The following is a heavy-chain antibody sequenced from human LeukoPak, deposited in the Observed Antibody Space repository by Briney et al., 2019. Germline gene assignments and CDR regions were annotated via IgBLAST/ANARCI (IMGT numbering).Heavy chain of an antibody. CDR1: GFTFSSNA. Sequence: GGSLRLSCAASGFTFSSNAMTWVRQAPGKGLEWVSAITGSADRIYYADSVKGRFTISRDNSKNTLFLEMNSLRAEDTAVYYCAKTLGSSVYPHWYFDLWGRGTLVTVSS. CDR2: ITGSADRI. V-gene: IGHV3-23*01. D-gene: IGHD5/OR15-5a*01. CDR3: AKTLGSSVYPHWYFDL. J-gene: IGHJ2*01.